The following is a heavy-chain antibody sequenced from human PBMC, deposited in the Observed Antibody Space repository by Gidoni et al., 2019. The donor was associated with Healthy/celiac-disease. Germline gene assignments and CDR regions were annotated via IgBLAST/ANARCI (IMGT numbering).Heavy chain of an antibody. D-gene: IGHD3-10*01. CDR3: ARGLYERVQGVIPPNAFDI. Sequence: QVQLQQWGAGLLKPSETLSLTCAVYGGSFSGYYWSWIRQPPGKGLEWIGEINHSGSTNYNPSLKSRVTISVDTSKNQFSLKLSSVTAADTAVYYCARGLYERVQGVIPPNAFDIWGQGTMVTVSS. J-gene: IGHJ3*02. CDR1: GGSFSGYY. CDR2: INHSGST. V-gene: IGHV4-34*01.